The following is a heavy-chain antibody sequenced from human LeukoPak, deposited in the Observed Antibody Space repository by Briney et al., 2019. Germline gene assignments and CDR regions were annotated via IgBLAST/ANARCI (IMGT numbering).Heavy chain of an antibody. CDR3: ARMGGGGYYFDY. J-gene: IGHJ4*02. Sequence: GGSLRLSCAASGFTFSSYEMNWVRQAPGKGLEWVSYIGASGGPTFYADSVKGRFTISRDNAKNSLYLQMNSLRAEDTALYYCARMGGGGYYFDYWGQGTLVTVSS. D-gene: IGHD1-26*01. CDR1: GFTFSSYE. CDR2: IGASGGPT. V-gene: IGHV3-48*03.